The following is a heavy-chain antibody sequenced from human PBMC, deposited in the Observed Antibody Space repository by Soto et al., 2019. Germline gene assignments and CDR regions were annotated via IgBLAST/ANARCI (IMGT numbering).Heavy chain of an antibody. D-gene: IGHD4-17*01. CDR3: ARSTNDYGDRH. Sequence: QVQLVQSGAEVKKPGASVKVSCRASGYTFTSYDINWVRQATGQGLEWMGWMNPNSGNTGYAQKFQGRVTMTRNTSISTSYMELSSLTSDDTAVYYCARSTNDYGDRHWGQGTLVTVSS. J-gene: IGHJ4*02. CDR2: MNPNSGNT. CDR1: GYTFTSYD. V-gene: IGHV1-8*01.